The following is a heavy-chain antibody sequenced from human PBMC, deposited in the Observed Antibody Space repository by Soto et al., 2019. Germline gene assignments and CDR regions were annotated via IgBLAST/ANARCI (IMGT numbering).Heavy chain of an antibody. Sequence: PSQTLSLTCAISGDSVSSTSAAWSWIRQSPSRGLEWLGRTYYRSKWYSDYAVSVKSRITINPDTSKNQFSPQLNSVTPEDTAVYYCARGSYYSGWVWGQGTLVTVYS. V-gene: IGHV6-1*01. J-gene: IGHJ4*02. CDR3: ARGSYYSGWV. CDR1: GDSVSSTSAA. CDR2: TYYRSKWYS. D-gene: IGHD6-19*01.